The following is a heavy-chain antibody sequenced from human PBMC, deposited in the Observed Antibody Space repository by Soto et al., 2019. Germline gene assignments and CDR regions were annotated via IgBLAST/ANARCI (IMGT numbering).Heavy chain of an antibody. V-gene: IGHV1-18*01. CDR1: GYTFSNYG. Sequence: ASVRVSCKXSGYTFSNYGITWVRQAPGQPLGWLGWISLYSDGTNYAQKFQGRVSMTTDTSTTTAYMELRSLRSDDTAVYYCARVVPGAEAWFGPWGQGTLVTVSS. CDR3: ARVVPGAEAWFGP. J-gene: IGHJ5*02. D-gene: IGHD2-2*01. CDR2: ISLYSDGT.